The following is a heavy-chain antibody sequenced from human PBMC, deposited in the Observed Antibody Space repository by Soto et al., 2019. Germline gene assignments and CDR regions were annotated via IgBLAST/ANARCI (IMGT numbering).Heavy chain of an antibody. D-gene: IGHD6-13*01. J-gene: IGHJ6*01. CDR1: GYTFTSYG. CDR2: ISAYDAKT. CDR3: ARVLVRPGIAAAVRTYYYYGMDV. V-gene: IGHV1-18*04. Sequence: ASVKVSCKASGYTFTSYGISWVPQAPGQGLEWMGWISAYDAKTHYAQKLHGRVTMSTDTSRSTAYMELRSMRSDDTAVYYCARVLVRPGIAAAVRTYYYYGMDVWG.